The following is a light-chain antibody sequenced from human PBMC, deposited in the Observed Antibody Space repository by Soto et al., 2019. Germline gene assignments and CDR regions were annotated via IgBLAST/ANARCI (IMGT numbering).Light chain of an antibody. CDR1: QTVSSNN. CDR3: QQYGSSPFT. CDR2: GAS. Sequence: DIVLTQSPGTLSLSPGERATLSCRASQTVSSNNLAWYQQKRGQAPRLLIYGASSRAAAMPDRFRGSGAGTDCTISISSLAPEDVAVDYCQQYGSSPFTFGPGTAVDSK. J-gene: IGKJ3*01. V-gene: IGKV3-20*01.